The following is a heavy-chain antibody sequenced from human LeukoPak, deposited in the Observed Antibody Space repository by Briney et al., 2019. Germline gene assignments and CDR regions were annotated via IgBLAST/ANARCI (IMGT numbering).Heavy chain of an antibody. CDR1: GGSISSYSYY. V-gene: IGHV4-39*01. J-gene: IGHJ4*02. Sequence: SEILSLTCTVSGGSISSYSYYWGWIRQPPGKGLEWIGSIYYSGNTYYNPSLKSRVTISVDTSKNQFSLKLSSVTAADTAVYYCARFGDKTYSSSWYKFDYWGQGTLVTVSS. D-gene: IGHD6-13*01. CDR2: IYYSGNT. CDR3: ARFGDKTYSSSWYKFDY.